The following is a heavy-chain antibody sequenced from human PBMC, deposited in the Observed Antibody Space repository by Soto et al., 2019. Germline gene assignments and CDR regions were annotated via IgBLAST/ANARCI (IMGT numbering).Heavy chain of an antibody. D-gene: IGHD6-19*01. CDR1: GFTFSSYG. V-gene: IGHV3-30*18. Sequence: QVHLVESGGGVVQPGRALRLSCAASGFTFSSYGMHWVRQAPVKVLEWVAIISRDGSNEYYADYVKGRFTISRDNSKSTLYIQKTSLRAEDKAVYYCAKDPWGRQRSGWFYYFDSWGPGPPVTVPS. CDR3: AKDPWGRQRSGWFYYFDS. CDR2: ISRDGSNE. J-gene: IGHJ4*02.